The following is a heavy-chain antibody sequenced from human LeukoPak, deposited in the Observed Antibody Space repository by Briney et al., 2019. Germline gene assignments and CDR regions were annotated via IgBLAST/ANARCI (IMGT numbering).Heavy chain of an antibody. D-gene: IGHD2-2*01. V-gene: IGHV3-30*02. Sequence: GGSLRLSCAASGFTFSNYGMHWVRQAPGKGLEWVAFIRYDGSNKYYADSVKGRFTISRDNSKNTLYLQMNSLRAEDTAVHYCAKGYCSSTSCYGLDYWGQGTLVTVSS. CDR1: GFTFSNYG. CDR2: IRYDGSNK. CDR3: AKGYCSSTSCYGLDY. J-gene: IGHJ4*02.